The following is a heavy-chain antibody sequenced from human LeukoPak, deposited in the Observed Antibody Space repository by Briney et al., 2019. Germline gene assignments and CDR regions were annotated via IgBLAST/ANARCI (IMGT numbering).Heavy chain of an antibody. V-gene: IGHV3-48*03. CDR2: ISTSGRTM. Sequence: GGSLRLSCAASGFTFSGYEMNWVRQAPGKGLEWVSFISTSGRTMYYADSVKGRFTVSRDNAKSSLYLHMNSLRADDTAVYYCARDPQNSWGLFDYWGQGALVTVSS. CDR1: GFTFSGYE. J-gene: IGHJ4*02. CDR3: ARDPQNSWGLFDY. D-gene: IGHD4-23*01.